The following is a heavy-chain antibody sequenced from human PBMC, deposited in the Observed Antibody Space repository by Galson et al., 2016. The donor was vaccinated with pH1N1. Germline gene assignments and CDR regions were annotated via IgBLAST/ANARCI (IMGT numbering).Heavy chain of an antibody. Sequence: SLRLSCAASGFTFSNDAMSWVRQAPGKRLEWVSIVGRSGHNTHYTDSVRGRFTISRDNSRNTLYLQMNSPRAEDTAVYFCTKDTDEMVGSSSNWGQGALVTVSS. CDR1: GFTFSNDA. D-gene: IGHD1-26*01. CDR3: TKDTDEMVGSSSN. J-gene: IGHJ4*02. V-gene: IGHV3-23*01. CDR2: VGRSGHNT.